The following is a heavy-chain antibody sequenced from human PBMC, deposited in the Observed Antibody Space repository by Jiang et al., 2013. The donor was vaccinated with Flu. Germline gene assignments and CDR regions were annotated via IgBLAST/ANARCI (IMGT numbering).Heavy chain of an antibody. D-gene: IGHD6-13*01. Sequence: QLLESGGGLVQPGGSLRLSCAASGFTFSSYVMSWVRQAPGKGLEWVSAISGSGGSTYYADSVKGRFTISRDNSKNTLYLQMNSLRAEDTAVYYCAKWGAAVGNYYYYGMDVWGQGTTVTVSS. CDR1: GFTFSSYV. V-gene: IGHV3-23*01. CDR2: ISGSGGST. CDR3: AKWGAAVGNYYYYGMDV. J-gene: IGHJ6*02.